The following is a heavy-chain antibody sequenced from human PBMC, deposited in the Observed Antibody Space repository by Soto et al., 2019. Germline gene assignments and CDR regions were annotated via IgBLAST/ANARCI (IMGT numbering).Heavy chain of an antibody. CDR3: ARADDYGDDHPTPSGY. J-gene: IGHJ4*02. V-gene: IGHV3-7*01. D-gene: IGHD4-17*01. CDR1: GFTFSSYW. Sequence: EVQLVESGGGLVQPGGSLRLSCAASGFTFSSYWMSWVRQAPGKGLEWVANIKQDGSEKYYVDSVKGRFTISRDNAKNSLDLQMNSLRAEDTAVYYCARADDYGDDHPTPSGYWGQGTLVTVAS. CDR2: IKQDGSEK.